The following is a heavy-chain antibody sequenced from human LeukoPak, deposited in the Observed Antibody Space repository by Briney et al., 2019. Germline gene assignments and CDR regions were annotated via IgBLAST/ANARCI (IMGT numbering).Heavy chain of an antibody. J-gene: IGHJ5*02. D-gene: IGHD6-13*01. Sequence: GESLQISCKGSGYSFTSYWIGWVRQLSGKGLEWMGIIYPGDSDTRYSPSFQGQVTISADKSISTAYLQWSSLKASDTAMYYCARLMAAAGYNWFDPWGQGTLVTVSS. CDR3: ARLMAAAGYNWFDP. CDR2: IYPGDSDT. CDR1: GYSFTSYW. V-gene: IGHV5-51*01.